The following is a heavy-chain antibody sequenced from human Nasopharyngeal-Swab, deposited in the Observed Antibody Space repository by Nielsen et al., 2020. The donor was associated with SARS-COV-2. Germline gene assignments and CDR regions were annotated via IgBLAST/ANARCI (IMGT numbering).Heavy chain of an antibody. CDR1: GFTFNYAW. CDR2: IKSKTEGETT. D-gene: IGHD2-2*01. Sequence: GESLKISCAASGFTFNYAWMSWVRQAPGKGPEWVGRIKSKTEGETTDYAAPVKGRFTISRDDSKNTLYLQMNSLKTEDTAVYYCLTDPLVVVPAAMSSRFDPWGQGTLVTVSS. V-gene: IGHV3-15*01. J-gene: IGHJ5*02. CDR3: LTDPLVVVPAAMSSRFDP.